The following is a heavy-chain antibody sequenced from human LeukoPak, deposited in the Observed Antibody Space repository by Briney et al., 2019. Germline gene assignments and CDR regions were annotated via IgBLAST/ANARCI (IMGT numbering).Heavy chain of an antibody. J-gene: IGHJ3*02. CDR2: ISSNGGRT. V-gene: IGHV3-64D*09. Sequence: GGSLRPFCSASGFTFRTYAMHWVRQAPGKGLECVSPISSNGGRTYYADSVKGRFTISRDNSKNTLYLQMSSLRADDTSVYYCVKDKYYDNSAYRSGTFDIWGQGTMVTVSS. CDR3: VKDKYYDNSAYRSGTFDI. D-gene: IGHD3-22*01. CDR1: GFTFRTYA.